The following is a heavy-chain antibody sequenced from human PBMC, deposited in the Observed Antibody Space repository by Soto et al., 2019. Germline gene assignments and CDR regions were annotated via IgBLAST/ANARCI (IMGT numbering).Heavy chain of an antibody. Sequence: EVQLVESGGGFVQPWGSLKLSCAASGFTVSGSAVHWVRQASGKGLEWVGRIRSKTNSYATAYAASVIGRFTISRDDSKNTAYLQMNSLKTEDTAVYYCTSHLGELSSPRAFDIWGHGTMVTVSS. V-gene: IGHV3-73*01. CDR2: IRSKTNSYAT. CDR3: TSHLGELSSPRAFDI. CDR1: GFTVSGSA. J-gene: IGHJ3*02. D-gene: IGHD3-16*02.